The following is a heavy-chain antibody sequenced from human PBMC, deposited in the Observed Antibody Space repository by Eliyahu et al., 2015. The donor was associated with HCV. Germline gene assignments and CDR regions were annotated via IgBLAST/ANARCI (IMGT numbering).Heavy chain of an antibody. CDR1: GFXFSSYA. J-gene: IGHJ4*02. CDR2: ITNSGGST. Sequence: EVQLLESGGGLVQPGGSLRLSCAASGFXFSSYAXRWVRQAPGKGLEWVSTITNSGGSTYYADSVKGRFTVSRDNSKNTLYLQMNSLRAEDTAVYYCAKDKSLFGAVDYWGQGTLVTVSS. V-gene: IGHV3-23*01. CDR3: AKDKSLFGAVDY. D-gene: IGHD3-16*01.